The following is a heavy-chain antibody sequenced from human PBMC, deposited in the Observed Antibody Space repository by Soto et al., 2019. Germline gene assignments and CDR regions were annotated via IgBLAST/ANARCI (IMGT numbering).Heavy chain of an antibody. V-gene: IGHV4-31*03. D-gene: IGHD2-15*01. J-gene: IGHJ4*02. CDR3: ARYCSGGSCYGTNFEY. CDR1: GGSISSGGYY. Sequence: SETLSLTCTVSGGSISSGGYYWSWIRQHPGKGLEWIGYIYYSGSTYYNPSLKSRVTISVDTSKNQFSLKLSSVTAADTAVYYCARYCSGGSCYGTNFEYWGQGTLVTVSS. CDR2: IYYSGST.